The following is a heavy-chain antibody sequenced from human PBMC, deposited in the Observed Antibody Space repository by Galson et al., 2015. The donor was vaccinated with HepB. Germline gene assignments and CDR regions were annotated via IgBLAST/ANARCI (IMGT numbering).Heavy chain of an antibody. CDR1: GFTFDDYA. CDR3: AKELGDSSGYYRSDAFDI. Sequence: SLRLSCAASGFTFDDYAMHWVRQAPGKGLEWVSGISWNSGSIGYADSVKGRFTISRDNAKNSLYLQMNSLRAEDTALYYCAKELGDSSGYYRSDAFDIWGQGTMVTVSS. J-gene: IGHJ3*02. D-gene: IGHD3-22*01. V-gene: IGHV3-9*01. CDR2: ISWNSGSI.